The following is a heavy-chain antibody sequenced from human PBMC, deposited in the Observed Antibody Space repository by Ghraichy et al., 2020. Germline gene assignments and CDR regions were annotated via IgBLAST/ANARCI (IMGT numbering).Heavy chain of an antibody. CDR3: AKYHSSSAVYYYYGMDV. J-gene: IGHJ6*02. CDR2: ISGSGGST. D-gene: IGHD6-13*01. CDR1: GFTFSSYA. Sequence: GGSLRLSCAASGFTFSSYAMSWVRQAPGKGLEWVSAISGSGGSTYYADSVKGRFTISRDNSKNTLYLQMNSLRAEDTAVYYCAKYHSSSAVYYYYGMDVWGQGTTVTVSS. V-gene: IGHV3-23*01.